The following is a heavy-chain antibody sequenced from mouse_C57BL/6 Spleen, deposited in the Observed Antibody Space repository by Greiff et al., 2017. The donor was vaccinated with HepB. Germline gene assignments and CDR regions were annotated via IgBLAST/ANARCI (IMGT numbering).Heavy chain of an antibody. CDR2: ISSGGSYT. V-gene: IGHV5-6*01. D-gene: IGHD4-1*01. CDR1: GFTFSSYG. CDR3: AIRVANWDPFDY. J-gene: IGHJ2*01. Sequence: EVQGVESGGELVKPGGSLKLSCAASGFTFSSYGMSWVRQTPDKRLEWVATISSGGSYTYYPDSVKGRFTISRDNAQNTLYLQVSSLKSEDTAMYYCAIRVANWDPFDYWGQGTTLTVSS.